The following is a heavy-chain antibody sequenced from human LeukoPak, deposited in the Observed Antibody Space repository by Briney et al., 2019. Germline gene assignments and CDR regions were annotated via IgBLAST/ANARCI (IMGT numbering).Heavy chain of an antibody. CDR1: GFTFSRHW. CDR3: ARDGGHSTDLDY. J-gene: IGHJ4*02. D-gene: IGHD2-8*02. Sequence: GWSLRLSCATSGFTFSRHWVTWVRQAPGKGPEWVANIKQDGSERYYVHSVRGRFTISRDNAKNALYLQMNSLRAEDTAVYYCARDGGHSTDLDYWGQGILVTVSS. V-gene: IGHV3-7*01. CDR2: IKQDGSER.